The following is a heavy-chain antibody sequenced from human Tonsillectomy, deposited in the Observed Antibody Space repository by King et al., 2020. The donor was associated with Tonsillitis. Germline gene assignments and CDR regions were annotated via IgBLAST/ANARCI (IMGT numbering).Heavy chain of an antibody. Sequence: VQLQESGPGLVKPSPTLTLTCTVSGGSITSGGFYWSWIRQPAGKGLEWIGRINSSGTTNYNPSFKRRVTMSLDRSKNQFSLNLNSLTAADTAVYYCARESAGGFDPWGQGTLVAVSS. CDR1: GGSITSGGFY. J-gene: IGHJ5*02. D-gene: IGHD7-27*01. V-gene: IGHV4-61*02. CDR2: INSSGTT. CDR3: ARESAGGFDP.